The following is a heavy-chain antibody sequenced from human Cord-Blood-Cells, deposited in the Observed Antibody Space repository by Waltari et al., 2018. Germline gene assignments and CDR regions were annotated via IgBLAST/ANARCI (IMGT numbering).Heavy chain of an antibody. D-gene: IGHD7-27*01. J-gene: IGHJ4*02. Sequence: QVQLVQSGAEGKKPGASVKVSCKASGYNFPGYYMTWVRQAPGQGLEWMGWINPNSGGTNYAQKFQGWVTMTRDTSISTAYMELSRLRSDDTAVYYCARANWGLNGVVDYWGQGTLVTVSS. CDR1: GYNFPGYY. CDR3: ARANWGLNGVVDY. CDR2: INPNSGGT. V-gene: IGHV1-2*04.